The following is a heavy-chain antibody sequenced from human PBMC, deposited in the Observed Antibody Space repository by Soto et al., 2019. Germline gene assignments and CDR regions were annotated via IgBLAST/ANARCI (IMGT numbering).Heavy chain of an antibody. CDR3: ARARGYEPFDY. V-gene: IGHV3-53*01. Sequence: ESGGGLIQPGGSLRLSCAASGFTVSSNYMSWVRQAPGKGLEWVSVIYSGGSTYYADSVKGRFTISRDNSKNTLYLQMNSLRSEDTAVYYCARARGYEPFDYWGQGTLVTVSS. CDR2: IYSGGST. J-gene: IGHJ4*02. CDR1: GFTVSSNY. D-gene: IGHD5-12*01.